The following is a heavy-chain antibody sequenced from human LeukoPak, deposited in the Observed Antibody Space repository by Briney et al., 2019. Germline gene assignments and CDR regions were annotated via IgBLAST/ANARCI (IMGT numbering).Heavy chain of an antibody. J-gene: IGHJ4*02. Sequence: GGSLRLSCVGSGFTFSGYSMNWVRQAPGKGLEWVSAISSSTSYIHYADSERGRFTISRDNAKSSVYLQMNSLRAEDTAVYYCATDPWQGRGLLDYWGQGTLVTVSS. D-gene: IGHD3-10*01. CDR2: ISSSTSYI. CDR3: ATDPWQGRGLLDY. CDR1: GFTFSGYS. V-gene: IGHV3-21*01.